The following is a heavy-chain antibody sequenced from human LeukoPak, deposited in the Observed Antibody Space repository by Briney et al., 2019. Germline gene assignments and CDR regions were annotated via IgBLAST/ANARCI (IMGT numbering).Heavy chain of an antibody. V-gene: IGHV4-39*07. D-gene: IGHD3-22*01. CDR2: IYYSGST. J-gene: IGHJ4*02. Sequence: LSLTCTVSGGSISSSSYYWGWLRQPPGKGLGWVGSIYYSGSTYYNPSLKSRVTISVDTSKNQFSLKLSSVTAADTAVYYCARAENYYDSSGYLFDYWGQGTLATVSS. CDR1: GGSISSSSYY. CDR3: ARAENYYDSSGYLFDY.